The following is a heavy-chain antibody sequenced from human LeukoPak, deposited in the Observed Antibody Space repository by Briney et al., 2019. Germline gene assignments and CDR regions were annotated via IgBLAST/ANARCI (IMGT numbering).Heavy chain of an antibody. CDR3: VRQGGWGGAASLIEF. Sequence: SETLSLTCTVSGGSINSHSYHWGWIRQPPGRGLEWIASMFYRGTTYYNASLRSRVTLSVDTSMNQFSLKLSSVTASDTATFYCVRQGGWGGAASLIEFWGQGTLVTVSS. CDR1: GGSINSHSYH. V-gene: IGHV4-39*01. CDR2: MFYRGTT. D-gene: IGHD2-15*01. J-gene: IGHJ4*02.